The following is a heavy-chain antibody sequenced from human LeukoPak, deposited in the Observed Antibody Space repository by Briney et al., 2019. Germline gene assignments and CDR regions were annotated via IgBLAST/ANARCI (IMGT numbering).Heavy chain of an antibody. J-gene: IGHJ3*02. Sequence: ASVKVSCKASGYTFTSYGISWVRQAPGQGLEWMGWISAYNGNTNYAQKLQGRVTMTTDTSTSTAYMELSRLRSDDTAVYYCARGGYYDSSGPDAFDIWGQGTMVTVSS. D-gene: IGHD3-22*01. CDR2: ISAYNGNT. V-gene: IGHV1-18*01. CDR3: ARGGYYDSSGPDAFDI. CDR1: GYTFTSYG.